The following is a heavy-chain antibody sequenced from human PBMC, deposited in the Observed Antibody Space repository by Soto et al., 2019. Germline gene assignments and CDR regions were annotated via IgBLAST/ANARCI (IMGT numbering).Heavy chain of an antibody. J-gene: IGHJ3*02. V-gene: IGHV3-66*01. CDR1: GFIVSDTY. D-gene: IGHD2-15*01. Sequence: EVRLVESGGGLVQPGGSLRLSCTASGFIVSDTYVNWVRQAPGKGLEWVSVISNRGDTHYADSVRGRFSLSRDISDNTLHLQMNNLRVDDTAVYYCAREPRYCRGGSCSITGDAYDIWGQGTMVTVSS. CDR3: AREPRYCRGGSCSITGDAYDI. CDR2: ISNRGDT.